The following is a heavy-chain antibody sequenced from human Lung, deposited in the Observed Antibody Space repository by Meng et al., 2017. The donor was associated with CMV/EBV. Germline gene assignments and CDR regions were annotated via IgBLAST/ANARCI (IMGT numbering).Heavy chain of an antibody. CDR2: IRDTGYSK. V-gene: IGHV3-30*02. D-gene: IGHD4-11*01. Sequence: GGSLRLSCAASGFTFSTFGIHWVRQAPGKGLEWVAFIRDTGYSKYYADSVKGRFTISRDNSKNTLYLQMDSLRAEDTAVYYCAKDMTTTYYYYGMEVWGPGNXV. J-gene: IGHJ6*01. CDR3: AKDMTTTYYYYGMEV. CDR1: GFTFSTFG.